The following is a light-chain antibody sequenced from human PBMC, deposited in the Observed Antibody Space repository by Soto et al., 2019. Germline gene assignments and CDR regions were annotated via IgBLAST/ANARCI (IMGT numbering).Light chain of an antibody. CDR2: EVS. Sequence: QSALTQPASVSGSLGQSITISCTGTSSDVGGHNFVSWYQQHPGKAPKVIIFEVSNRPSGVSNRFSGSKSGNTASLTLTGRQADDEADYYCNSYTSSGARVFGTGTKLTVL. J-gene: IGLJ1*01. CDR1: SSDVGGHNF. V-gene: IGLV2-14*01. CDR3: NSYTSSGARV.